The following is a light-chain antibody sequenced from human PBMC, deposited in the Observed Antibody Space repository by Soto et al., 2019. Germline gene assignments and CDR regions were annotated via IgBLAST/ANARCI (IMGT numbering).Light chain of an antibody. Sequence: DIQMTQSPSSLSALLENRSTITSKPGKALINNLIWYQQKPGKAPKVLIYDASNLETGVPSRFSGSRSGTDFTFTISSLQPEDIATYYCQQYDNLPLTFGGGTKVEIK. CDR2: DAS. CDR1: KALINN. J-gene: IGKJ4*01. CDR3: QQYDNLPLT. V-gene: IGKV1-33*01.